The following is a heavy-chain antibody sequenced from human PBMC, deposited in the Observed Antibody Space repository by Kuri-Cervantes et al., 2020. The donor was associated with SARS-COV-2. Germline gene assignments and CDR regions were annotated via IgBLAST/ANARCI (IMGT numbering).Heavy chain of an antibody. D-gene: IGHD1-26*01. CDR1: GFTLRSDG. CDR3: ARDSIRILGWFDP. CDR2: IYSCGST. J-gene: IGHJ5*02. V-gene: IGHV3-66*03. Sequence: GRSLKISCSASGFTLRSDGMDWVRQAPGKGLEWVSVIYSCGSTYYADSVKGRFTISRDNSENTLYLQMNSLRAEDTAVYYCARDSIRILGWFDPWGQGTLVHGAS.